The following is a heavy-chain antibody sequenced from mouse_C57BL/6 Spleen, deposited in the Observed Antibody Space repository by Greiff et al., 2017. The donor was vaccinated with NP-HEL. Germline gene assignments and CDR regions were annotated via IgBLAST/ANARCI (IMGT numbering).Heavy chain of an antibody. CDR2: SYPGDGDT. CDR1: GYAFSSSW. J-gene: IGHJ1*03. D-gene: IGHD4-1*02. CDR3: ARPTGSYWYFDV. V-gene: IGHV1-82*01. Sequence: VQLQQSGPELVKPGASVKISCKASGYAFSSSWMNWVKQRPGKGLEWIGRSYPGDGDTNYNGKFKGKATLTADKSSSTAYMQLSSLTSEDSAVYFCARPTGSYWYFDVWGTGTTVTVSS.